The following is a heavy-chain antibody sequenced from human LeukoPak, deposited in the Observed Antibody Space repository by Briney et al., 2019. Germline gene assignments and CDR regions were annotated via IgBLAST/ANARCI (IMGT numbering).Heavy chain of an antibody. V-gene: IGHV3-53*01. D-gene: IGHD6-13*01. CDR1: GFTVSSNY. CDR3: ARAAAAGVDWFDP. J-gene: IGHJ5*02. Sequence: PGGSLRLSCAASGFTVSSNYISWVRQAPGKGLEWVSVIYSGGGTNYADSVKGRFTISRDNAKNSLSLQMNSLRAEDTAVYYCARAAAAGVDWFDPWGQGTLVTVSS. CDR2: IYSGGGT.